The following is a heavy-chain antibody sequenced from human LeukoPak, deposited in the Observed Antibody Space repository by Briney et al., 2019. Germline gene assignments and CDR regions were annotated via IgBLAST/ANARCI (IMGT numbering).Heavy chain of an antibody. J-gene: IGHJ5*02. V-gene: IGHV4-39*01. CDR2: IYYSGTT. D-gene: IGHD5-18*01. CDR3: ARRPEYNNGYRVFWFDL. CDR1: GGSISIASYY. Sequence: SETLSLTCTVSGGSISIASYYWGWIRQPPGKGLEWIGSIYYSGTTYYNPSLKSRVTISVDTSKNQVSLRVNSVTAADTAVYYRARRPEYNNGYRVFWFDLWGQGTLVTVSS.